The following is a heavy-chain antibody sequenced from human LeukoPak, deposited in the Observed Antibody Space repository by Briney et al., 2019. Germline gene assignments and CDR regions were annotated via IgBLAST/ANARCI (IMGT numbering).Heavy chain of an antibody. Sequence: GGSLRLSCAASGFTFNSYWMSWVRQGPGQGLEWVANIKQDGSEKYYVDSVKGRFTISRDNAKNSLYLQMNSLRAEDTAVYYCARDGILTGFFPHWGQGTLVTVSS. CDR3: ARDGILTGFFPH. CDR2: IKQDGSEK. D-gene: IGHD3-9*01. J-gene: IGHJ4*02. CDR1: GFTFNSYW. V-gene: IGHV3-7*01.